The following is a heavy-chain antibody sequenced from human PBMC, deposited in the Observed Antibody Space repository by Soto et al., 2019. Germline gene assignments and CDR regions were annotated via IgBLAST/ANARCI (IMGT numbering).Heavy chain of an antibody. D-gene: IGHD5-12*01. J-gene: IGHJ5*02. CDR3: ARDTSSGYDFGH. CDR1: GASVAGGSYY. V-gene: IGHV4-30-4*01. CDR2: IPSRGRP. Sequence: QVQLRESGPGLVKPSQTLSLTCSVSGASVAGGSYYWSWVRQPPGKGLEWIGYIPSRGRPFYNPSLTSRGTISADTSKNQLSLQLTSVTAADTAVYYCARDTSSGYDFGHWGQGTLVTVSS.